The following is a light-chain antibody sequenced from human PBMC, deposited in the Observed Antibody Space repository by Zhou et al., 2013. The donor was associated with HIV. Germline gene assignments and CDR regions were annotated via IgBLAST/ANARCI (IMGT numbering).Light chain of an antibody. CDR1: QGISSY. J-gene: IGKJ3*01. Sequence: DIQLTQSPSFLSASVGDRVTITCRASQGISSYLAWYQQKPGKAPKLLIYAASTLQSGVPSRFSGSGSGTEFTLTISSLQPEDFATYYCQQLNSYPRITFGLGQSGYQT. CDR2: AAS. V-gene: IGKV1-9*01. CDR3: QQLNSYPRIT.